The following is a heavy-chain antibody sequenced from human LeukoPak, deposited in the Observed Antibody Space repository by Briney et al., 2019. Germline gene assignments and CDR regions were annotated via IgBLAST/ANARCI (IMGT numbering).Heavy chain of an antibody. J-gene: IGHJ3*02. D-gene: IGHD3-10*01. CDR3: AREWFRKGHAVDI. CDR1: GFTVSSNY. V-gene: IGHV3-66*02. Sequence: GGSLRLSCAASGFTVSSNYMSWVRQAPGKGLEWVSVIYSGGSTYYADSVKGRFTISRDNSKNTLYLQMNSLRAEDTAVYYCAREWFRKGHAVDIWGQGTMVTVSS. CDR2: IYSGGST.